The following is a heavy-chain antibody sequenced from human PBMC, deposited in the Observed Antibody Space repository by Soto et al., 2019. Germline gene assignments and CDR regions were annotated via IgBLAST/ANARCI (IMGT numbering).Heavy chain of an antibody. CDR2: IYHSGST. CDR1: GGSFSSGGYS. CDR3: ARVPSP. Sequence: PSETLCHTCTVSGGSFSSGGYSWSWIRQPPGKGLEWIGYIYHSGSTYHNPSLKSRVTISVDRSKNQFSLKLSSVTAADTAVYYCARVPSPWGQGTLVTVSS. J-gene: IGHJ5*02. V-gene: IGHV4-30-2*01.